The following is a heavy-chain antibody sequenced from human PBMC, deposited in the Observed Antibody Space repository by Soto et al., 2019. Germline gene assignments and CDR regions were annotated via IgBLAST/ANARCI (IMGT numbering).Heavy chain of an antibody. D-gene: IGHD5-12*01. J-gene: IGHJ4*01. V-gene: IGHV3-48*02. Sequence: HPGGSLRLSCAASGFTFRSYNMNWVRLAPGKGLDWVSYISSSSSTIYYADSVKGRFTISRDNAKNSLYLQMNSLRDDDTAMYYCARGGTIAVTTIGDYWGQGTLVTVSS. CDR2: ISSSSSTI. CDR3: ARGGTIAVTTIGDY. CDR1: GFTFRSYN.